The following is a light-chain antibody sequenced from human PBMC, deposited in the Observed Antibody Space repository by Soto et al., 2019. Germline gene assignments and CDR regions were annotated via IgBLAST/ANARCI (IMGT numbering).Light chain of an antibody. CDR2: GAS. J-gene: IGKJ2*01. CDR1: QSVSSN. Sequence: EIVMTQSPATLSVSPGERATLSCRASQSVSSNLAWYQQKPGQAPRHLIYGASTRATGIPARFSGSGSGTEFTLTISSLRSEDFAVYYCQQYNNWPGYTFGQGTKLEIK. CDR3: QQYNNWPGYT. V-gene: IGKV3-15*01.